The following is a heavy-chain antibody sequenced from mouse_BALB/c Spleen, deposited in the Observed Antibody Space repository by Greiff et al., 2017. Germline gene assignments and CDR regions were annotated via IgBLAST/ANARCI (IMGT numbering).Heavy chain of an antibody. V-gene: IGHV1-18*01. J-gene: IGHJ2*01. CDR3: ARRGDYGYRAYYFDY. D-gene: IGHD1-2*01. CDR1: GYTFTDYN. Sequence: EVQLHQSGPELVKPGASVKIPCKASGYTFTDYNMDWVKQSHGKSLEWIGDINPNNGGTIYNQKFKGKATLTVDKSSSTAYMELRSLTSEDTAVYYCARRGDYGYRAYYFDYWGQGTTLTVSS. CDR2: INPNNGGT.